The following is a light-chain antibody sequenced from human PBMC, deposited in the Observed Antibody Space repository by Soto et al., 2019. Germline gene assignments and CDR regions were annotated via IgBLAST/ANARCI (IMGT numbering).Light chain of an antibody. V-gene: IGLV2-14*03. CDR2: YVS. CDR1: SSDVGAYNF. J-gene: IGLJ1*01. CDR3: SSYTSSSTHV. Sequence: QSVLTQPASLSGSTGQSITISCTGTSSDVGAYNFVSWYQQHPGKVPKLMIFYVSSRPSGVSDRFSGSKSGNTASLTISGLQAEDEGYYYCSSYTSSSTHVFGSGTKGTVL.